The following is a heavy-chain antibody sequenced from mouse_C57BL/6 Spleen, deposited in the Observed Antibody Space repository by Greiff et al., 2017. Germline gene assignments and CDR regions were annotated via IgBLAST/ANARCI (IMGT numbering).Heavy chain of an antibody. J-gene: IGHJ3*01. Sequence: VQLVESGAELVRPGASVTLSCKASGYTFTDYEMHWVKQTPVHGLEWIGAIDPETGGTAYNQKFKGKAILTAAKSSSTAYMELRSLTSEDSAVYYCTRQVGFAYWGQGTLVTVSA. CDR1: GYTFTDYE. CDR3: TRQVGFAY. CDR2: IDPETGGT. V-gene: IGHV1-15*01.